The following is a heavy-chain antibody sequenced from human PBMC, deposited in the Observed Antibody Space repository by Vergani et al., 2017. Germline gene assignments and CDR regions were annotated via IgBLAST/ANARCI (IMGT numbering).Heavy chain of an antibody. CDR1: GGSISSSSYY. Sequence: QLQLQESGPGLVKPSETLSLTCTVSGGSISSSSYYWGWIRQPPGKGLEWIGSIYYSGSTYYNPSLKSRVTISVDTSKNQFSLKLSSVTAADTAVYYCARALYYYDSSGYYLDYWGQGTLVTVSS. CDR2: IYYSGST. D-gene: IGHD3-22*01. J-gene: IGHJ4*02. CDR3: ARALYYYDSSGYYLDY. V-gene: IGHV4-39*01.